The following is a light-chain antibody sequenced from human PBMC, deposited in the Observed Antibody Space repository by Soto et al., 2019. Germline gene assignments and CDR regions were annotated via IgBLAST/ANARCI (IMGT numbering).Light chain of an antibody. V-gene: IGLV2-14*03. J-gene: IGLJ2*01. CDR3: SSYTIISPLV. CDR1: SSDVANYNY. CDR2: DVS. Sequence: QSALTQPASVSGSPGQSITISCTGTSSDVANYNYLSWYQQHPGKAPKLIIYDVSNRPSGVSNRFSGSKSGNTASLTISGLQAEDEADYYCSSYTIISPLVFGGGTKVTV.